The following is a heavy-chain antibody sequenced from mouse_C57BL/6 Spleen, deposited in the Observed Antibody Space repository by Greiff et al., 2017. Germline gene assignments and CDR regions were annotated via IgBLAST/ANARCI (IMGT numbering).Heavy chain of an antibody. D-gene: IGHD2-5*01. V-gene: IGHV1-19*01. CDR2: INPYNGGT. CDR1: GYTFTDSY. CDR3: APYYSNDGGGPLDY. Sequence: VQLTASGPVLVKPGASVTMSCKASGYTFTDSYLNWVKQSHGKSLEWIGVINPYNGGTSYNQKFKGKATLTVDKSSSTAYMELNSLTSEDSAVYYCAPYYSNDGGGPLDYWGQGTTLTVSS. J-gene: IGHJ2*01.